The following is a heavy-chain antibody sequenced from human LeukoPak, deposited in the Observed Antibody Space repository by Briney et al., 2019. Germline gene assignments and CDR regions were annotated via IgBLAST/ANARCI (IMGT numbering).Heavy chain of an antibody. J-gene: IGHJ4*02. CDR1: GGSISSSSYY. CDR2: IYYSGST. D-gene: IGHD5-18*01. CDR3: ARSAIGYSYGYEYYFDY. V-gene: IGHV4-39*07. Sequence: SETLSLTCTVSGGSISSSSYYWGWIRQPPGKGLEWIGSIYYSGSTYYNPSLKSRVTISVDTSKNQFSLKLSSVTAADTAVYYCARSAIGYSYGYEYYFDYWGQGTLVTVSS.